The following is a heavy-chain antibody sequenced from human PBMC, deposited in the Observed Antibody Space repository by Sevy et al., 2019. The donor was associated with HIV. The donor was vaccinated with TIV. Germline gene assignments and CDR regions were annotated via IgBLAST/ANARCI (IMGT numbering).Heavy chain of an antibody. J-gene: IGHJ4*02. D-gene: IGHD3-22*01. Sequence: ASVKVSCKVSGYTLNELSIHWVRQSPGKGLEWMGTFDPEDDEKIYAQKFQGRLTMTEETSTDTAYMELSRLRSEDTAVYYCATTKDYYDGSGYPFDYWGQGTLVTVSS. CDR2: FDPEDDEK. CDR3: ATTKDYYDGSGYPFDY. V-gene: IGHV1-24*01. CDR1: GYTLNELS.